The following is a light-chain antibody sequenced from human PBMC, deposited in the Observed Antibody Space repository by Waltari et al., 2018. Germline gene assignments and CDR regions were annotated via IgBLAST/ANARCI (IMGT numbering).Light chain of an antibody. V-gene: IGLV2-14*01. CDR3: TSYTSTNTVI. Sequence: QSALTQPASVSGSPGQSITISCTGTSGDIGGYHYGSWYQQHPGKAPKLMIYEFTRWPSGVSNRFSGSKSGNTASPTISGLQAEDEADYYCTSYTSTNTVIFGGGTKVTV. CDR1: SGDIGGYHY. J-gene: IGLJ2*01. CDR2: EFT.